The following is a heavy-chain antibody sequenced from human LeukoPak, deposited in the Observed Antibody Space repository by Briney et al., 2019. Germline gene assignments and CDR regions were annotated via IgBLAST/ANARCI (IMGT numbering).Heavy chain of an antibody. CDR1: GYTLTDYY. J-gene: IGHJ4*02. CDR3: ARVWRGDLDY. Sequence: ASVKVSCKASGYTLTDYYMHWVRQAPGQGLEWMGIINHSGGSTSYAQKFQGRVTMTRDTSTSTVYMELSSLRSEDTAVYYCARVWRGDLDYWGQGTLVTVSS. V-gene: IGHV1-46*01. D-gene: IGHD3-3*01. CDR2: INHSGGST.